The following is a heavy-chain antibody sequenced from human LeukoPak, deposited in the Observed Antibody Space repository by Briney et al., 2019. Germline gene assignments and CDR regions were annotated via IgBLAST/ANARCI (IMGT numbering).Heavy chain of an antibody. CDR2: ISWNSGSI. J-gene: IGHJ2*01. Sequence: GGSLRLSCAAPGFAFDDYAMHWVRQAPGKGLEWVSGISWNSGSIGYADSVKGRFTISRDNAKNSLYLQMNSLRAEDTALYYCAKGWYFDLWGRGTLVTVSS. V-gene: IGHV3-9*01. CDR1: GFAFDDYA. CDR3: AKGWYFDL.